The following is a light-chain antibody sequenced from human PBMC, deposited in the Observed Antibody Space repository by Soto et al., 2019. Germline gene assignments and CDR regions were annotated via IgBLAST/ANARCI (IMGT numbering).Light chain of an antibody. V-gene: IGKV3-20*01. J-gene: IGKJ3*01. CDR1: QSVSSSY. CDR2: GAS. Sequence: EIVLTQSPVTLSLSPGERATLSCRASQSVSSSYLAWYQQKPGQAPRLLIYGASSRATCIPDRFSGSGSGTDFTLTISRLEPEDFTVYYCQQYGSSPFTFGPGTKVDIK. CDR3: QQYGSSPFT.